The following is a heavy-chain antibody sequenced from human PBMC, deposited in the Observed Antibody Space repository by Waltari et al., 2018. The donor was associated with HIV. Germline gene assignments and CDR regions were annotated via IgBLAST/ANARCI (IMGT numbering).Heavy chain of an antibody. CDR3: ARGRGGPDY. CDR1: GFTFSSYA. V-gene: IGHV3-30*01. CDR2: IGYDGNEK. Sequence: QVQLVESGGGVVQPGRSLRLSCAASGFTFSSYAMHWVRQAPGKGLEWVAVIGYDGNEKCYADSVKGRFTISRDNSRNTLYLQMNSLRGEDTAVYYCARGRGGPDYWGQGTLVTVSS. J-gene: IGHJ4*02. D-gene: IGHD3-10*01.